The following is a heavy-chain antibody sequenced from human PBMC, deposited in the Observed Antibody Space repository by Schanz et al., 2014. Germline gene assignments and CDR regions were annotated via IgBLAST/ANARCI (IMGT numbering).Heavy chain of an antibody. V-gene: IGHV3-30*02. CDR2: IRYDGSKI. J-gene: IGHJ4*02. CDR1: GFTFRTYG. Sequence: QVHLVESGGGVVQPGGSLRLSCAASGFTFRTYGMHWVRQAPGKGMEWVAFIRYDGSKIYYADSVKGRFTISRDNPKNTLSLQMSSLRVEDTAVYYCARDLAFGGVYDRHSDSWGQGTLVTVSS. CDR3: ARDLAFGGVYDRHSDS. D-gene: IGHD3-16*01.